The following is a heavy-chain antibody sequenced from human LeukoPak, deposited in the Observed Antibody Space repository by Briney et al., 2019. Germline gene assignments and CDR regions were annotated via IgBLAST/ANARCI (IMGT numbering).Heavy chain of an antibody. D-gene: IGHD3-9*01. CDR3: ANAQWSTGYYEILTGYYRDYYYGMDV. CDR2: IRGSGVST. J-gene: IGHJ6*02. V-gene: IGHV3-23*01. CDR1: GFTFNSYA. Sequence: GGSLRLSCAPSGFTFNSYARSWVRQDPGKGLEWASAIRGSGVSTDYADSVKGRFTLPRANAKNTLYMRINNLRAEDTAVYCCANAQWSTGYYEILTGYYRDYYYGMDVWGQGTTVTVSS.